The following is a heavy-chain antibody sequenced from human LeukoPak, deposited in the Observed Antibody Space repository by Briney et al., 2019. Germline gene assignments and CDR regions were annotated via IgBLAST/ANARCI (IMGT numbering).Heavy chain of an antibody. CDR3: AREKAAGSQYYYYYYGMDV. CDR1: GGSISSGGYY. J-gene: IGHJ6*02. CDR2: IYYSGGT. Sequence: PSQTLSLTCTVSGGSISSGGYYWSWIRQHPGKGLEWIGYIYYSGGTYYNPSLKSRVTISVDTSKNQFSLKLSSVTAADTAVYYCAREKAAGSQYYYYYYGMDVWGQGTTVTVSS. V-gene: IGHV4-31*03. D-gene: IGHD6-13*01.